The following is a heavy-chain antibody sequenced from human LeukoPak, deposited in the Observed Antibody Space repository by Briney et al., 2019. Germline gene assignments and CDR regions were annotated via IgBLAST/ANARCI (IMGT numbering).Heavy chain of an antibody. J-gene: IGHJ4*02. CDR1: GFSFSTFA. CDR3: SNGQWLVEQTFDY. Sequence: GGSLRLSCAASGFSFSTFAMHWVRQAPGKGLEWVAVISSDGNNKYNADSVKGRFTISRDNSKNTLFLQMNSLRAEDTAVYYCSNGQWLVEQTFDYWGQGTLVTVSS. CDR2: ISSDGNNK. V-gene: IGHV3-30-3*01. D-gene: IGHD6-19*01.